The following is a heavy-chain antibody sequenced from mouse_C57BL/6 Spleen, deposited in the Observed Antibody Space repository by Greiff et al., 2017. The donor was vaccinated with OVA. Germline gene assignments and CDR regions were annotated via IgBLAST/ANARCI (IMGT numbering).Heavy chain of an antibody. V-gene: IGHV1-64*01. J-gene: IGHJ3*01. CDR1: GYTFTSYW. CDR2: IHPNSGST. D-gene: IGHD2-3*01. CDR3: ARGDDGYYRFAY. Sequence: QVQLKQPGAELVKPGASVKLSCKASGYTFTSYWMHWVKQRPGQGLEWIGMIHPNSGSTNYNEKFKSKATLTVDKSSSTAYMHLSSLTSEDSAVYYCARGDDGYYRFAYWGQGTLVTVSA.